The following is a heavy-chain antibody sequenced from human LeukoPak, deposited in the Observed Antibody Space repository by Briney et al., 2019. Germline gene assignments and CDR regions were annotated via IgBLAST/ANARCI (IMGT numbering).Heavy chain of an antibody. V-gene: IGHV1-24*01. D-gene: IGHD3-3*01. CDR3: ATFRTHITIFGVVILDAFDI. CDR1: GYTLTELS. CDR2: FDPEDGET. J-gene: IGHJ3*02. Sequence: ASVKVSCKVSGYTLTELSMHWVRQAPGKGLEWMGGFDPEDGETIYAQKFQGRVTMTEDTSTDTAYMELSSLRSEDTAVYYCATFRTHITIFGVVILDAFDIWGQGTMVTVSS.